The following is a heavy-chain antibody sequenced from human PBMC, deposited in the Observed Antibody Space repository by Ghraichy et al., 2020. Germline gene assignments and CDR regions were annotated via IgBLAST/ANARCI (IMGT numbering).Heavy chain of an antibody. CDR3: AGRGGDYPYYYYGMDV. CDR2: IKQDGSEK. CDR1: GFTFSSYW. J-gene: IGHJ6*02. D-gene: IGHD4-17*01. Sequence: GESLNISCAASGFTFSSYWMSWVRQAPGKGLEWVANIKQDGSEKYYVDSVKGRFTISRDNAKNSLYLQMNSLRAEDTAVYYCAGRGGDYPYYYYGMDVWGQGTTVTVSS. V-gene: IGHV3-7*01.